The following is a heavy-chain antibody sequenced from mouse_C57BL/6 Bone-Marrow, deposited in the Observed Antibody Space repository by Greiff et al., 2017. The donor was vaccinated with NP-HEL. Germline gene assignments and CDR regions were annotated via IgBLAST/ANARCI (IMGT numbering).Heavy chain of an antibody. D-gene: IGHD1-1*01. CDR2: INPNNGGT. CDR1: GYTFTDYN. CDR3: ARTAYYYGSSSFAY. Sequence: VQLQQSGPELVKPGASVKMSCKASGYTFTDYNMHWVKQSHGKSLEWIGYINPNNGGTSYNQKFKGKATLTVNKSSSTAYMELRSLTSEDSAVYYCARTAYYYGSSSFAYWGQGTLVTVSA. V-gene: IGHV1-22*01. J-gene: IGHJ3*01.